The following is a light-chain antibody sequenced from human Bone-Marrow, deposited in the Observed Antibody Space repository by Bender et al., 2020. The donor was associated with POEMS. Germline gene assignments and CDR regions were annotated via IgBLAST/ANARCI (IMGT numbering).Light chain of an antibody. J-gene: IGLJ2*01. CDR1: GSNIGAGYD. CDR2: ANT. CDR3: QSYDSSLSGSV. V-gene: IGLV1-40*01. Sequence: QSVLTQPPSVSGAPGQMIIISCTGSGSNIGAGYDVHWYQQFPGTAPKLLIYANTNRPSGVPDRVSGSKSGTSASLAITGLHPEDEADYYCQSYDSSLSGSVFGGGTKLTVL.